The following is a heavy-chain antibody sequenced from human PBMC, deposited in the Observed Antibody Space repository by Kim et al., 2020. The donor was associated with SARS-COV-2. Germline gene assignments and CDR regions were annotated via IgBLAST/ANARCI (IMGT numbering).Heavy chain of an antibody. CDR3: ARSADCSSTSCPVRGGY. V-gene: IGHV3-21*01. Sequence: GGSLRLSCAASGFTFSSYSMNWDRQAPGKGLEWVSSISSSSSYIYYADSVKGRFTISRDNAKNSLYLQMNSLRAEDTAVYYCARSADCSSTSCPVRGGYWGQGTLVTVSS. J-gene: IGHJ4*02. CDR1: GFTFSSYS. D-gene: IGHD2-2*01. CDR2: ISSSSSYI.